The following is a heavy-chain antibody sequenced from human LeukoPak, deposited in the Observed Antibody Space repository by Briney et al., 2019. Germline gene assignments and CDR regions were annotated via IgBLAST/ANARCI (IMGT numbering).Heavy chain of an antibody. CDR1: GFTFSDYY. D-gene: IGHD3-10*01. CDR2: ISSSGSTI. V-gene: IGHV3-11*01. J-gene: IGHJ4*02. Sequence: GGSLRLSCAASGFTFSDYYMSWIRQAPGKGLEWVSYISSSGSTIYYADSVRGRFTISRDNAKNSLYLQMNSLRAEDTAVYYSARDVTYGSGSYSVLNYFDYWGQGTLVTVSS. CDR3: ARDVTYGSGSYSVLNYFDY.